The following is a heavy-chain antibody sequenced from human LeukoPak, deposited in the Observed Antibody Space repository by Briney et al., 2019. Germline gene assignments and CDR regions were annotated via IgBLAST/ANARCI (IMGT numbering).Heavy chain of an antibody. D-gene: IGHD4-11*01. CDR2: IYYSGST. CDR3: ARIGATVRYYYMDV. J-gene: IGHJ6*03. V-gene: IGHV4-59*01. CDR1: GGSISSYY. Sequence: SETLSLTCTVSGGSISSYYWSWIRQPPGKGLEWIGYIYYSGSTNYNPSLKGRVTISVDTSKNQFSLKLSSVTAADTAVYYCARIGATVRYYYMDVWGKGTTVTVSS.